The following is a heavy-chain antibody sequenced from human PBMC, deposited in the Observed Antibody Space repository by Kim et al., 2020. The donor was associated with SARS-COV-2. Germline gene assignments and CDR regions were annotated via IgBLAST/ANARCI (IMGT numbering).Heavy chain of an antibody. CDR2: IRSDESKR. J-gene: IGHJ3*01. D-gene: IGHD3-10*01. CDR3: ARNYGSGTVIGDV. Sequence: GGSLRLSCIASGFTFSPFAVHWVRQAPGKGLEWVAVIRSDESKRYYGESVKDRFSIPRDNSQNTVYLQMNNLRAEDTAIYHCARNYGSGTVIGDVWGQGTMVTVSS. V-gene: IGHV3-33*01. CDR1: GFTFSPFA.